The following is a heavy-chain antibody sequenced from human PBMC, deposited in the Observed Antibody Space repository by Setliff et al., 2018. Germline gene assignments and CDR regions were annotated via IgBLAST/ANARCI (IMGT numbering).Heavy chain of an antibody. Sequence: SENLSLTCTVSGDSISSGDYFWSWIRQPPGKGLEWIAYIYHSGSAYYNPSLKSRVTMSVDTSKNQFSLHLTSVTAADTAVYYCAREVGTSTSSDAFDVWGQGMMVTVS. D-gene: IGHD1-26*01. CDR3: AREVGTSTSSDAFDV. V-gene: IGHV4-30-4*08. CDR1: GDSISSGDYF. J-gene: IGHJ3*01. CDR2: IYHSGSA.